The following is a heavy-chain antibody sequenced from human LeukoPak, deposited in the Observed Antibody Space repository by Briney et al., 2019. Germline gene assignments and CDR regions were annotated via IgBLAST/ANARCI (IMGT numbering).Heavy chain of an antibody. CDR2: VIPIFGTA. J-gene: IGHJ1*01. V-gene: IGHV1-69*05. CDR3: AREAIAAAGTGYFQH. D-gene: IGHD6-13*01. Sequence: SVKVSCKASGGTFSSYAISWVRQAPGQGLEWMGGVIPIFGTANYAQKFQGRVTITTDESTSTAYMELSSLRSEDTAVYYCAREAIAAAGTGYFQHWGQGTLVTVSS. CDR1: GGTFSSYA.